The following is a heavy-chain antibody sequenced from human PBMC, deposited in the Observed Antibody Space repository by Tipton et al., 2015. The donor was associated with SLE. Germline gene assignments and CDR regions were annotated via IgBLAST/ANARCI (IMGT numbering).Heavy chain of an antibody. D-gene: IGHD3-10*01. CDR1: GDSISTATYY. CDR2: IHYSGTT. V-gene: IGHV4-39*01. J-gene: IGHJ3*02. Sequence: TLSLTCTVSGDSISTATYYWGWIRQPPGKGLEWVGSIHYSGTTYYSPSLKSPVTISVDTSRSQFSLRLKSVTAADTAVYYCARHQSGRGFDIWGQGTLVTVSS. CDR3: ARHQSGRGFDI.